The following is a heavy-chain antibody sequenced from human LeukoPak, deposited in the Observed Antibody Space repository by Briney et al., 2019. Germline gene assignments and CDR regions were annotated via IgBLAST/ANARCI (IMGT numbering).Heavy chain of an antibody. D-gene: IGHD3-10*01. V-gene: IGHV1-69*13. CDR1: GGTFSSYA. CDR2: IIPIFGTA. CDR3: ARDNNYYGSGNIPFDY. J-gene: IGHJ4*02. Sequence: SVKVSCKASGGTFSSYAISWVRQAPGQGLEWMGGIIPIFGTANYAQKFQGRVTITADESTSTAYMELSSLRSEDAAVYYCARDNNYYGSGNIPFDYWGQGTLVTVSS.